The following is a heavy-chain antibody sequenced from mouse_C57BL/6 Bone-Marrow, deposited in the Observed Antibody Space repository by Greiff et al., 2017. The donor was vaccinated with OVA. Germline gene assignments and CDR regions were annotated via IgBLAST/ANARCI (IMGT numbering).Heavy chain of an antibody. Sequence: VQLQQSGAELARPGASVKLSCKASGYTFTSYGISWVKQSTGQGLEWIGEIYPRSGNTYYNEKFKGKATLTADKSSSTAYMELRSLTSEDSAVYFCARKFYYGSSPIAYWGQGTLVTVSA. D-gene: IGHD1-1*01. CDR3: ARKFYYGSSPIAY. CDR1: GYTFTSYG. CDR2: IYPRSGNT. J-gene: IGHJ3*01. V-gene: IGHV1-81*01.